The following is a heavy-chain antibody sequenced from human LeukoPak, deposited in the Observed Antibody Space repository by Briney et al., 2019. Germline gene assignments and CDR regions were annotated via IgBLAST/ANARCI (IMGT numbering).Heavy chain of an antibody. Sequence: PGGSLRLSCAASGFTFSSYAMHWVRQAPGKGLEWVAVISYDGSNKYYADSVKGRFTISRDNSKNTLYLQMNSLRAEDTAVYYCARDFRPDTIAAAAPRGYYFDYWGQGTLVTVSS. V-gene: IGHV3-30*14. CDR3: ARDFRPDTIAAAAPRGYYFDY. CDR2: ISYDGSNK. D-gene: IGHD6-13*01. CDR1: GFTFSSYA. J-gene: IGHJ4*02.